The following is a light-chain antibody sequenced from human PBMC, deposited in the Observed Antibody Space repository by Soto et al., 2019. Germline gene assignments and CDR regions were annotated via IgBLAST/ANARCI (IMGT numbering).Light chain of an antibody. CDR2: DAS. CDR1: QDISKY. J-gene: IGKJ3*01. V-gene: IGKV1-33*01. CDR3: QQYDNLPLGT. Sequence: DIQMTQSPSSLSASVGDRVTITCQASQDISKYLNWYQQKPGKAPKLLIYDASNLETGVPSRFSGSGYGTDFTFTISSLQPEDIATYYCQQYDNLPLGTFRPGTKVDIK.